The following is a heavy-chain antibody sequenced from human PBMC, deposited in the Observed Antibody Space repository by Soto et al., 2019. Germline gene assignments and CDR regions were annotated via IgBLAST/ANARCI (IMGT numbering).Heavy chain of an antibody. CDR2: ISGGGIAT. J-gene: IGHJ4*02. CDR1: GFSFSSHA. D-gene: IGHD2-21*01. Sequence: GGSLRLSCDASGFSFSSHAMTWVRQAPGKGLEGVAIISGGGIATNYADSVKGRFTVSRDNSKNTLYLQMTNLRVEDTAVYYCAKEYSFAYLDFWGQGTQVTVSS. CDR3: AKEYSFAYLDF. V-gene: IGHV3-23*01.